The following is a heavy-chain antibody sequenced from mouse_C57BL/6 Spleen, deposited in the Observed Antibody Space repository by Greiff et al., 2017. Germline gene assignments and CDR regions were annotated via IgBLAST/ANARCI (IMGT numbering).Heavy chain of an antibody. V-gene: IGHV5-16*01. CDR2: INYDGSST. CDR1: GFTFSDYY. Sequence: EVKLVESEGGLVQPGSSMKLSCTASGFTFSDYYMAWVRQVPEKGLEWVANINYDGSSTYYLDSLKSRFIISRDNAKNILYLQMSSLKSDDTATYYCARVSHRGAMDYWGQGTSVTVSS. J-gene: IGHJ4*01. CDR3: ARVSHRGAMDY.